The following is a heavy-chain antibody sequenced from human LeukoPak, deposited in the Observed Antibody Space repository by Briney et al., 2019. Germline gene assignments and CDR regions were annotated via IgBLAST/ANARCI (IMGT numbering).Heavy chain of an antibody. Sequence: QPGGSLRLSCAASGFTFSSYAMSWVRQAPGKGLEWVSVISGSGGSTYYADSVKGRFTISRDSSKNTLYLQMNSLRAGDTAVYYCAKGRIGGAHGYFDYWGQGSLVTVSS. V-gene: IGHV3-23*01. D-gene: IGHD2/OR15-2a*01. J-gene: IGHJ4*02. CDR3: AKGRIGGAHGYFDY. CDR2: ISGSGGST. CDR1: GFTFSSYA.